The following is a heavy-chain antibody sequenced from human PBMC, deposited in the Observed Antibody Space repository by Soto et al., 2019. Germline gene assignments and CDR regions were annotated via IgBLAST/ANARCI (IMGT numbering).Heavy chain of an antibody. CDR1: GGSVSSGSYY. V-gene: IGHV4-61*01. J-gene: IGHJ3*02. D-gene: IGHD1-1*01. CDR3: ARDKGGWNGGAFDI. CDR2: IYYSGST. Sequence: LSLTCTVSGGSVSSGSYYWSWIRQPPGKGLEWIGYIYYSGSTNYNPSLKSRVTISVDTSKNQFSLKLSSVTAADTAVYYCARDKGGWNGGAFDIWGQGTMVTVS.